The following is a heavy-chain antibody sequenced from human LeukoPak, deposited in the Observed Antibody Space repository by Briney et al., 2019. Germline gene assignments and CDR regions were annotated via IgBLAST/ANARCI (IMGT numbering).Heavy chain of an antibody. V-gene: IGHV3-7*03. J-gene: IGHJ4*02. CDR1: GFTFSSYW. D-gene: IGHD2-15*01. Sequence: GGSLRLSCAASGFTFSSYWMSWVRQAPGQGLELVANIKQDGSEKYYVESVKGRFTISRDNAKNSLYLQMNRLRAEDTAVYYCARDKEYCSGGSCYATDYWGQGTLVTVSS. CDR2: IKQDGSEK. CDR3: ARDKEYCSGGSCYATDY.